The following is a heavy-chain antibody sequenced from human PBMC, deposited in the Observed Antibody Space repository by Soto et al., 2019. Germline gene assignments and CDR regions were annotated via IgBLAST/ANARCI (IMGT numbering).Heavy chain of an antibody. D-gene: IGHD4-4*01. Sequence: GESLKISCAASGFTFSSYSMNWVRQAPGKGLEWVSYISSSCSTIYYADSVKGRFTISRDNAKNSLYLQMNSLRAEDTAVYYCARALQQYYYYYMDVWGKGTTVTVSS. CDR2: ISSSCSTI. V-gene: IGHV3-48*01. CDR3: ARALQQYYYYYMDV. J-gene: IGHJ6*03. CDR1: GFTFSSYS.